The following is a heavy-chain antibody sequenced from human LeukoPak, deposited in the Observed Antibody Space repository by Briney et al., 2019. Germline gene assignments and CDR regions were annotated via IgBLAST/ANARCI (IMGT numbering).Heavy chain of an antibody. CDR1: GFTFSSEA. V-gene: IGHV3-23*01. CDR2: ISPAGGTT. Sequence: PGGSLRLSCAVSGFTFSSEAMGWVRQLPGGGLEWVSTISPAGGTTYYAESMKGRFTISRDNSKSTLYLQMNSLRVEDTAVYYCTKVRSGSSIWALRVFDYWGQGALVTVSS. J-gene: IGHJ4*02. D-gene: IGHD6-13*01. CDR3: TKVRSGSSIWALRVFDY.